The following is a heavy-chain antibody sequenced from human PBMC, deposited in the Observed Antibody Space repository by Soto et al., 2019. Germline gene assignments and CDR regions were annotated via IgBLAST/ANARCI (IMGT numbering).Heavy chain of an antibody. J-gene: IGHJ6*02. D-gene: IGHD5-12*01. Sequence: ASVKVSCKASGYTFTGYYMHWVRQAPGQEREWMGWIIPNSDGTNYAQKFQGRHTMTRDTSISTAYMELSRRRSDDTAVYYCASGYSGYDPSYYDMDVWGQGTTVTVSS. CDR1: GYTFTGYY. V-gene: IGHV1-2*02. CDR3: ASGYSGYDPSYYDMDV. CDR2: IIPNSDGT.